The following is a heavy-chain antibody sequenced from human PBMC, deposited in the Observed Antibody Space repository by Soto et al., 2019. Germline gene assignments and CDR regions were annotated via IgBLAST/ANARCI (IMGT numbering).Heavy chain of an antibody. CDR3: ARDTADIVVVPAAICGESCWFDP. J-gene: IGHJ5*02. V-gene: IGHV1-18*04. CDR1: GYTFTSYG. CDR2: ISAYNGNT. Sequence: QVQLVQSGAEVKKPGASVKVSCKASGYTFTSYGISWVRQAPGQGLEWMGWISAYNGNTNYAQKLQGRVTMTTDTSTSIAYMELRSLRSDDTAVYYCARDTADIVVVPAAICGESCWFDPWGQGTLVTVSS. D-gene: IGHD2-2*01.